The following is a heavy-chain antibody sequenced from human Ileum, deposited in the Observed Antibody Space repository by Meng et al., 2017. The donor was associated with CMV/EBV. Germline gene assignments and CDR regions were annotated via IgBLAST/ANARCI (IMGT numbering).Heavy chain of an antibody. CDR1: GFPFSTFD. Sequence: GGSLRLSCAASGFPFSTFDMSWVRQAPGKGLEWVSVIYGRDGSTFYADSVRGRFTIYKDNSDNRLHLQVNSLRVDDTALYYCTKGEWVDYSGQGTLVTVSS. J-gene: IGHJ4*02. V-gene: IGHV3-23*01. CDR2: IYGRDGST. CDR3: TKGEWVDY. D-gene: IGHD3-16*01.